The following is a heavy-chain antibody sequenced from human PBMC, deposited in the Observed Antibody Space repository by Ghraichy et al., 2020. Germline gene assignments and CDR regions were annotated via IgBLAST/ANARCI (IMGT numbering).Heavy chain of an antibody. Sequence: GGSLRLSCAASGFSLGDYGMHWVRQAPGKGLEWVTVISYEGSKTHYADSVRGRFTISRDNSNNMVFLEMDSLTADDTAVYYCAKEKDVVTIVLRWVSFDSWGQGALVTVSS. CDR1: GFSLGDYG. D-gene: IGHD4-23*01. J-gene: IGHJ4*02. CDR2: ISYEGSKT. V-gene: IGHV3-30*18. CDR3: AKEKDVVTIVLRWVSFDS.